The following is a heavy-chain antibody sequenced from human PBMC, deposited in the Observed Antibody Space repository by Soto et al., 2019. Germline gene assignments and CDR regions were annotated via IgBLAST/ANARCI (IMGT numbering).Heavy chain of an antibody. CDR2: ISWNSGSI. V-gene: IGHV3-9*01. CDR1: GFTFDDYA. Sequence: GGSLRLSCAASGFTFDDYAMHWVRQAPGKGLEWVSGISWNSGSIGYADSVKGRFTISRDNAKNSLYLQMNSLRAEDTALYYCAKGQGYCSGGSCYPFDYWGQGTLVTVSS. J-gene: IGHJ4*02. D-gene: IGHD2-15*01. CDR3: AKGQGYCSGGSCYPFDY.